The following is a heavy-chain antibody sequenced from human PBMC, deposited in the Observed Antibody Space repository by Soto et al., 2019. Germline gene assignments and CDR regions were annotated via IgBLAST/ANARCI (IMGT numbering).Heavy chain of an antibody. CDR3: AKDPYSPTNPFGY. CDR2: ISASGATT. V-gene: IGHV3-23*01. CDR1: GFTFTSYA. Sequence: GGSLRLSCAASGFTFTSYAMSWVRQAPGKGPEWVSAISASGATTYYADSVKGRFTISRDNSKNTLSLQMNSLRAEDTAVYYCAKDPYSPTNPFGYWGQGTLVTVSS. D-gene: IGHD4-4*01. J-gene: IGHJ4*02.